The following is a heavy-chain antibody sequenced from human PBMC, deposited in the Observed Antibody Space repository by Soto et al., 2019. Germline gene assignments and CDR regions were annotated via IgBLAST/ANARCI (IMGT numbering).Heavy chain of an antibody. D-gene: IGHD3-10*01. CDR2: IYYSGST. Sequence: QVQLQESGPGLVKPSQTLSLTCTVSGGSISSGGYYWSWIRQHPGKGLEWIGYIYYSGSTYYNPSLKTRVTISVDTSKNQFSLKLSSVTAADTAVYYCARRPPYYYGSGSKGYYFDYWGQGTLVTVSS. CDR3: ARRPPYYYGSGSKGYYFDY. V-gene: IGHV4-31*03. J-gene: IGHJ4*02. CDR1: GGSISSGGYY.